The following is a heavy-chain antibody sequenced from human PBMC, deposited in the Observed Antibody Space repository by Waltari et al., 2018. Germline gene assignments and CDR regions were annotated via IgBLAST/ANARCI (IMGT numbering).Heavy chain of an antibody. J-gene: IGHJ5*02. Sequence: EVQLVESGGGLVQPGGSLRLSCVGSGFTFSGHWMHWVRQAPGKGLVWVSHINIDGTTTTYADSVKGRFTISRDNAKNTLYLQMNSLRVDDTAVYYCTRDVPHSNFDPWGQGTLVTVSP. CDR3: TRDVPHSNFDP. D-gene: IGHD6-13*01. CDR2: INIDGTTT. CDR1: GFTFSGHW. V-gene: IGHV3-74*01.